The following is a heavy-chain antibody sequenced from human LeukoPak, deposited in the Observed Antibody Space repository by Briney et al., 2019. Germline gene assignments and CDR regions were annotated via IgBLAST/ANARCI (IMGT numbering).Heavy chain of an antibody. V-gene: IGHV3-43*01. CDR3: AKGGAYGGNSFDY. J-gene: IGHJ4*02. D-gene: IGHD4-23*01. CDR2: ISWDGGST. Sequence: GGSLRLSCVASGFTFDDYTMHWVRQAPGKGLEWVSLISWDGGSTYYADSVKGRFTISRDNSKNSLYLQMNSLRTEDTALYYCAKGGAYGGNSFDYWGQGTLVTVSS. CDR1: GFTFDDYT.